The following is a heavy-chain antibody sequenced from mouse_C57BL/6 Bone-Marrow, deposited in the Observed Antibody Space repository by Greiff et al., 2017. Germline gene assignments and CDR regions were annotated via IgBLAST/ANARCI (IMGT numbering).Heavy chain of an antibody. CDR1: GFSFNTYA. J-gene: IGHJ1*03. D-gene: IGHD1-1*01. CDR3: VRGYYGRSADWYFDV. V-gene: IGHV10-1*01. Sequence: EVQLVESGGGLVQPKGSLKLSCAASGFSFNTYAMNWVRQAPGKGLEWVARIRSKSNNYATYYADSVKDRFTISRDDSESMLYLQMNNLKTEDTAMYYCVRGYYGRSADWYFDVWGTGTTVTVSS. CDR2: IRSKSNNYAT.